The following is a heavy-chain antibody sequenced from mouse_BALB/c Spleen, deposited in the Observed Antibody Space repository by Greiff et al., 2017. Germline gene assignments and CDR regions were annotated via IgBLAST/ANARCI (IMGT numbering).Heavy chain of an antibody. Sequence: EVHLVESGGGLVQPGGSRKLSCAASGFTFSSFGMHWVRQAPEKGLEWVAYISSGSSTIYYADTVKGRFTISRDNPKNTLFLQMTSLRSEDTAMYYCARRGDYRYEGYFDVWGAGTTVTVSS. D-gene: IGHD2-14*01. CDR2: ISSGSSTI. V-gene: IGHV5-17*02. CDR1: GFTFSSFG. CDR3: ARRGDYRYEGYFDV. J-gene: IGHJ1*01.